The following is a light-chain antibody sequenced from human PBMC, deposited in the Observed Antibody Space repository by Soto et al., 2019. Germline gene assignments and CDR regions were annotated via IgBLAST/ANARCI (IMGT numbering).Light chain of an antibody. CDR3: QQRGNWPPTWT. J-gene: IGKJ1*01. CDR1: QSVSNNY. CDR2: GAS. V-gene: IGKV3D-20*02. Sequence: EIVLTQSPGTLSLSPWERATLSCRASQSVSNNYLAWYQQKPGQAPRLLIYGASNRATGIPARFSGSWSGTDFTLTINGLEPEDSAVYYCQQRGNWPPTWTFGQGTKVDIK.